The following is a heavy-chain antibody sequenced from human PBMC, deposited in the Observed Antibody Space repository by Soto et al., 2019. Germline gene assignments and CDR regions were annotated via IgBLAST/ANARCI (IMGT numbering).Heavy chain of an antibody. V-gene: IGHV3-30*18. CDR3: AKDLSISDEYSSGPSDY. CDR2: ISYDGSNR. J-gene: IGHJ4*02. Sequence: GGSLRLSCAASGFTFSSYGMHWVRQAPGKGLEWVAVISYDGSNRYYADSVKGRFTISRDNSKNTLYLQMNSLRAEDTAVYYCAKDLSISDEYSSGPSDYWGQGTLVTVSS. D-gene: IGHD6-19*01. CDR1: GFTFSSYG.